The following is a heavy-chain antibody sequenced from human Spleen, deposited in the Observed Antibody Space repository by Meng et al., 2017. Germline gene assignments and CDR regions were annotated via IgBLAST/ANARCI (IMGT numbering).Heavy chain of an antibody. J-gene: IGHJ5*02. D-gene: IGHD6-19*01. CDR2: IGHSGFT. CDR1: GGAISTSGYY. CDR3: VRSSAWVRTGFDP. Sequence: QPQLQEAGPRLVRPSEALSLTWSVSGGAISTSGYYWGWIRQPPGKGLEWIGSIGHSGFTYYTPSLKSRVTVSIDTSRNQFSLWLTSVTAADTAVYYCVRSSAWVRTGFDPWGQGTLVTVSS. V-gene: IGHV4-39*01.